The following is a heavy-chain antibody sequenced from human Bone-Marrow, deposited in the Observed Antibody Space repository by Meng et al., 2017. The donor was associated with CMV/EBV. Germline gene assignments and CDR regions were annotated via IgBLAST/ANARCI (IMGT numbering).Heavy chain of an antibody. CDR3: ARGMDIVVVPAAGTNWFDP. CDR2: IYYSGST. D-gene: IGHD2-2*03. V-gene: IGHV4-30-4*08. J-gene: IGHJ5*02. CDR1: IRSGDYY. Sequence: IRSGDYYWSWIRQPPGKGLEWIGYIYYSGSTYYNPSLKSRVTISVDTSKNQFSLKLSSVTAADTAVYYCARGMDIVVVPAAGTNWFDPWGQGTLVTVSS.